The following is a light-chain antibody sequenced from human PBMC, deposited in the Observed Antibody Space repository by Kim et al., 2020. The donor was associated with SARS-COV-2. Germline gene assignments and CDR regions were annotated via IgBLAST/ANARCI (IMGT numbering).Light chain of an antibody. CDR2: DAS. V-gene: IGKV3-11*01. J-gene: IGKJ2*01. CDR1: KSVSSY. Sequence: LSPGERATLPCRASKSVSSYLAWYQQKPGQAPRLLIYDASNRATGIPARFSGSGSGTDFTLTISSLEPEDFAVYYCQQRSNWPPYTFGQGTKLEI. CDR3: QQRSNWPPYT.